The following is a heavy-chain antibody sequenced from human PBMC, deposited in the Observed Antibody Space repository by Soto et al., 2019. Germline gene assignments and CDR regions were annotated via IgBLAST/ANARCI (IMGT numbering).Heavy chain of an antibody. CDR1: GVSITGYY. Sequence: QEQLQESGPGLVKPSETLSLTCTVSGVSITGYYWSWIRQPPGKGLEYIGSISYTGSTIFNASLKSRVTMSVDTSKNQFSLKLSSVTAADTAVYFCARVSPPIVGATLDYWGQGTLVTVSS. CDR3: ARVSPPIVGATLDY. V-gene: IGHV4-59*01. CDR2: ISYTGST. D-gene: IGHD1-26*01. J-gene: IGHJ4*02.